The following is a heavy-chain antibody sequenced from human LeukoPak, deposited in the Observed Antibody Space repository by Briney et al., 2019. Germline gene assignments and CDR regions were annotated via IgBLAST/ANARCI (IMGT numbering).Heavy chain of an antibody. CDR2: IYYSGST. Sequence: PSQTLSLTCTVSGGSISSGGYYRSWIRQHPGKGLEWIGYIYYSGSTYYNPSLKSRVTISVDTSKNQFSLKLSSVTAADTAVYYCARDSLIAARGAFDIWGQGTMVTVSS. D-gene: IGHD6-6*01. CDR1: GGSISSGGYY. J-gene: IGHJ3*02. CDR3: ARDSLIAARGAFDI. V-gene: IGHV4-31*03.